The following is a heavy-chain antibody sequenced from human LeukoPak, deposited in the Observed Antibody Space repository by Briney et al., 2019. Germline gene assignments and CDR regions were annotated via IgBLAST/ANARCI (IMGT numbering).Heavy chain of an antibody. CDR1: GGSISSSSYY. Sequence: PSETLSLTCTVSGGSISSSSYYWGWIRQPPGKGLEWIGSIYYSGSTYYNPSLKSRVTISVDTSKNQFSLRLSSVTAADTAVYYCARSGYGAEYFQHWGQGTLVTVSS. CDR2: IYYSGST. V-gene: IGHV4-39*07. J-gene: IGHJ1*01. CDR3: ARSGYGAEYFQH. D-gene: IGHD3-22*01.